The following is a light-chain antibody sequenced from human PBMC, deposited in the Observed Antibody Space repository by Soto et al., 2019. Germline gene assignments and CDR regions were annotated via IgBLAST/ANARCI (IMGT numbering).Light chain of an antibody. CDR1: QGISSY. CDR3: QQYYSYPIT. V-gene: IGKV1-8*01. J-gene: IGKJ5*01. Sequence: AILMTQSPSSLSASTGDRVTITCGASQGISSYLAWYQKKPGKAPKLLIYAASTLQSGVPSRFRGSGSGTDFTLTISCLQSEDFATYYCQQYYSYPITFGQGTRLEI. CDR2: AAS.